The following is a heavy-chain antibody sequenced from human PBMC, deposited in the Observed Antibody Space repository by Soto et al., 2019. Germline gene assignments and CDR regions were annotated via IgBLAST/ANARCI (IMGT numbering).Heavy chain of an antibody. Sequence: QVQLVQSGAEVKKPGASVKVSCKASGYTFTSYGISWVQQAPGQGLEWIGWISAYNGNTNYAQKLQGRVTMTTDTSTSTAYMELRSLRSDDTAVYYCARVVLGYCSSTSCYAREYFQHWGQGTLVTVSS. J-gene: IGHJ1*01. CDR2: ISAYNGNT. CDR1: GYTFTSYG. CDR3: ARVVLGYCSSTSCYAREYFQH. V-gene: IGHV1-18*01. D-gene: IGHD2-2*01.